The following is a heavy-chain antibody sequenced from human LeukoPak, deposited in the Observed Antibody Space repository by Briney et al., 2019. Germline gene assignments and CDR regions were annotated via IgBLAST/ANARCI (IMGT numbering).Heavy chain of an antibody. CDR3: ARRSYRAAAGGGGIDY. J-gene: IGHJ4*02. V-gene: IGHV4-34*01. CDR1: GGSFSGYY. CDR2: INHSGST. Sequence: PSETLSLTCAVYGGSFSGYYWSWIRQPPGKGLEWVGEINHSGSTNYNPSLKSRVTISVDTSKNQFHLQLSSLTAADTGVYYCARRSYRAAAGGGGIDYWGQGTLVTVSS. D-gene: IGHD6-13*01.